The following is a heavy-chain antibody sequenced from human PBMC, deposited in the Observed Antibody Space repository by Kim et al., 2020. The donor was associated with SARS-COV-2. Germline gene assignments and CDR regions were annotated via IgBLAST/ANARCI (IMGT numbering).Heavy chain of an antibody. Sequence: GGSLRLSCAASGFTFSNAWMSWVRQAPGKGLEWVGRIKSKTDGGTTDYAAPVKGRFTISRDDSKNTLYLQMNSLKTEDTAVYYCTTDTDSITGIDPPYFDYWGQGTLVTVSS. CDR3: TTDTDSITGIDPPYFDY. D-gene: IGHD1-20*01. CDR1: GFTFSNAW. J-gene: IGHJ4*02. V-gene: IGHV3-15*01. CDR2: IKSKTDGGTT.